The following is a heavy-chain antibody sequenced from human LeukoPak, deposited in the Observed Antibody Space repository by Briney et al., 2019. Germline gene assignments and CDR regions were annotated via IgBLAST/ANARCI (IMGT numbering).Heavy chain of an antibody. V-gene: IGHV3-30-3*01. CDR1: GFTFSSYA. D-gene: IGHD1-26*01. J-gene: IGHJ4*02. Sequence: PGRSLRLSCAASGFTFSSYAMHWVRQAPGKGLEWVAVISYDGSNKYYADSVKGRFTISRDNSKNTLYLQMNSLRAEDTAVYYCARITGSREYYFDYWGQGTLVTVSS. CDR2: ISYDGSNK. CDR3: ARITGSREYYFDY.